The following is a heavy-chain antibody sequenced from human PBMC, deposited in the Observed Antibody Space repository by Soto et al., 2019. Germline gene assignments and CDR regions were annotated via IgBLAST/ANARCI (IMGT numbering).Heavy chain of an antibody. CDR1: GFTFSNYS. V-gene: IGHV3-21*01. Sequence: GGSLRLSCVASGFTFSNYSMNWVRQAPGKTLECVSSISSSKNYIYYADSLEGRFSISRDNTQNSLYLQMSSLRVEDTAVYYCARRSGPEGDCSVGSCYSRRDAFDIWGQGSMVTVSS. J-gene: IGHJ3*02. CDR3: ARRSGPEGDCSVGSCYSRRDAFDI. CDR2: ISSSKNYI. D-gene: IGHD2-15*01.